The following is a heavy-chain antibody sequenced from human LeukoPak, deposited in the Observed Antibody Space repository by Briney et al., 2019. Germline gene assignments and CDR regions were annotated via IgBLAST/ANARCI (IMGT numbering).Heavy chain of an antibody. V-gene: IGHV3-30*02. CDR2: IHYDESDE. Sequence: PGGSLRLSCVASGFSFSYGMHWVRQAPGKGLEWLTFIHYDESDEYYADSVKGRFTISRDNSKNTLYLQMNSQRAEDTAVYFCAKAESSSSGYYYYMDVWGKGTTVTVSS. CDR1: GFSFSYG. D-gene: IGHD6-6*01. CDR3: AKAESSSSGYYYYMDV. J-gene: IGHJ6*03.